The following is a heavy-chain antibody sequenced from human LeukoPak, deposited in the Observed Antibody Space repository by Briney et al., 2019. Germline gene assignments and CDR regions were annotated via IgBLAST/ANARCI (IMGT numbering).Heavy chain of an antibody. CDR2: IYHSGST. Sequence: SETLSLTCAVSGGSISSGGYSWSWIRQPPGKGLEWIGYIYHSGSTYYNPSLKSRVTISVDRSKNQFSLKLSSVTAADTAVYCARVGYDILTGYRFDPWGQGTLVTVS. D-gene: IGHD3-9*01. CDR1: GGSISSGGYS. J-gene: IGHJ5*02. CDR3: ARVGYDILTGYRFDP. V-gene: IGHV4-30-2*01.